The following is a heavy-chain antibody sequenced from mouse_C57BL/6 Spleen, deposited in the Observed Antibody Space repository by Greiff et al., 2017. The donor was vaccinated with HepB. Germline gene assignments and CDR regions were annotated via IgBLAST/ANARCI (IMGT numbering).Heavy chain of an antibody. CDR3: ARTYYRAMDY. V-gene: IGHV1-76*01. CDR2: IYPGSGNT. CDR1: GYTFTDYY. J-gene: IGHJ4*01. Sequence: QVQLQQSGAELVRPGASVKLSCKASGYTFTDYYINWVKQRPGQGLEWIARIYPGSGNTYYNEKFKGKATLTAEKSSSTAYMQLSSLTSEDSAVYFCARTYYRAMDYWGQGTSVTVSS. D-gene: IGHD2-14*01.